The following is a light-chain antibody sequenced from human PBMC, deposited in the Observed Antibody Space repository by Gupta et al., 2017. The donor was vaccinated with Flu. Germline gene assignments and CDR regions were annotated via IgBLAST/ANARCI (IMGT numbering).Light chain of an antibody. CDR1: QTFTHARGNSY. J-gene: IGKJ2*01. CDR3: LQTHHTPYT. Sequence: DVVLAKSPLSLAVTPGKPASISCESSQTFTHARGNSYLSWFLQKPGQSTQLLSYLTSSRASGVPDRFSGSGSGSEFTLTISRVEADDVGFYFCLQTHHTPYTFGQGTKLELK. V-gene: IGKV2-28*01. CDR2: LTS.